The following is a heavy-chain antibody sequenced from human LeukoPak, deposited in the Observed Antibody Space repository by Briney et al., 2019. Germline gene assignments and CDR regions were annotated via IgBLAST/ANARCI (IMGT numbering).Heavy chain of an antibody. CDR3: ARSLRLLWFDI. CDR2: INHSGST. Sequence: PSETLSLTCAVYGGSFSGYYWSWIRQPPGKGLEWIGEINHSGSTNYNPSLKSRVTISVDTSKNQFSLKLSSVTAADTAVYYCARSLRLLWFDIWGQGTMVTVSS. D-gene: IGHD3-10*01. V-gene: IGHV4-34*01. CDR1: GGSFSGYY. J-gene: IGHJ3*02.